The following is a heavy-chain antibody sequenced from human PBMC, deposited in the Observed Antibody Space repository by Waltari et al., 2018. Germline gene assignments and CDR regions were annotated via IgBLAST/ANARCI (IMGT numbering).Heavy chain of an antibody. Sequence: EVQLLESGETLLQPGGSLSLSCTASGFSFSNYGLTWVRQAPGKGLGWVSAISRDGGATFYGGAVRGRSTISRDNSKNTVYLEINSLRVDDTAKYYCARWSVSGSYYDSWGQGILVAVSS. CDR1: GFSFSNYG. CDR2: ISRDGGAT. D-gene: IGHD3-10*01. J-gene: IGHJ4*02. V-gene: IGHV3-23*01. CDR3: ARWSVSGSYYDS.